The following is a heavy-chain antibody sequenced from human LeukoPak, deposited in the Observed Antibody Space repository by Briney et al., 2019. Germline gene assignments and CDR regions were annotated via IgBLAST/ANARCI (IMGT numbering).Heavy chain of an antibody. CDR1: GYTFTSYD. V-gene: IGHV1-18*01. D-gene: IGHD3-10*01. J-gene: IGHJ4*02. CDR2: MNPNSGNT. CDR3: ARVGYYGSGSYYPFYFDY. Sequence: ASVKVSCKASGYTFTSYDINWVRQATGQGLEWMGWMNPNSGNTNYAQKLQGRVTMTTDTSTSTAYMELRSLRSDDTAVYYCARVGYYGSGSYYPFYFDYWGQGTLVTVSS.